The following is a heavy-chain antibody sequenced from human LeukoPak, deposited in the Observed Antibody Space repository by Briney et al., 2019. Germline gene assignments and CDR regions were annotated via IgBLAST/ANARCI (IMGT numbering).Heavy chain of an antibody. Sequence: SETLSLTCTVSGGSISSYYWSWIRQPLGKGLEWIGYIYHSGSTYYNPSLKSRVTISVDRSKNQFSLKLSSVTAADTAVYYCASDGYSSGGFDYWGQGTLVTVSS. D-gene: IGHD6-19*01. J-gene: IGHJ4*02. CDR3: ASDGYSSGGFDY. V-gene: IGHV4-59*04. CDR2: IYHSGST. CDR1: GGSISSYY.